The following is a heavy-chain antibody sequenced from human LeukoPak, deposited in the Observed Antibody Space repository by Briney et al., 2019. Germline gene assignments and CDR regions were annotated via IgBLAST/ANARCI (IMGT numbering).Heavy chain of an antibody. CDR2: ISGSGGST. CDR1: GFTFSSYA. Sequence: PGGSLRLSCAASGFTFSSYAMSWVRQAPGKGLEWVSAISGSGGSTYYADSVKGRFTISRDNAKNSLYLQMNSLRAEDTAVYYCARDRGGFMRPYYFDYWGQGTLVTVSS. V-gene: IGHV3-23*01. D-gene: IGHD4-23*01. CDR3: ARDRGGFMRPYYFDY. J-gene: IGHJ4*02.